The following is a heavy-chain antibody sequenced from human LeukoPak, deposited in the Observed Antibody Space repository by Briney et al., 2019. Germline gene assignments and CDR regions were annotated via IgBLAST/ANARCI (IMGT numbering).Heavy chain of an antibody. CDR3: ARKGPANYYYYYMDV. Sequence: GASVKVFCKASGYTLTSYDINWVRQATGQGLEWMGWMNPNSGNTGYAQKFQGRVTMTRNTSIGTAYMELSSLRSEDTAVYYCARKGPANYYYYYMDVWGKGTSVTVSS. CDR1: GYTLTSYD. D-gene: IGHD2-2*01. V-gene: IGHV1-8*01. J-gene: IGHJ6*03. CDR2: MNPNSGNT.